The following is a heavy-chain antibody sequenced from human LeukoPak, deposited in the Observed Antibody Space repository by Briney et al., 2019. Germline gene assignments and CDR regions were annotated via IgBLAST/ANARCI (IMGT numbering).Heavy chain of an antibody. J-gene: IGHJ5*02. CDR3: ARDRYCSGGSCSMGWFDP. D-gene: IGHD2-15*01. V-gene: IGHV1-69*04. Sequence: GASVKVSCKASGGTFSSYAISWGRQGPGQGLEWMGRIIPILGIANYAQKFQGRVTITADKSTSTAYMELSSLRSEDTAVYYCARDRYCSGGSCSMGWFDPWGQGTLVTVSS. CDR1: GGTFSSYA. CDR2: IIPILGIA.